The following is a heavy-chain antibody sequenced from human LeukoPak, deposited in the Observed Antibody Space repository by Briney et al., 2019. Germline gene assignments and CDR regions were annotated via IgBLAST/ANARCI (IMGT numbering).Heavy chain of an antibody. Sequence: SVKVSCKASGGTFSSYAISWVRQAPGQGLEWMGRIIPILGIANYAQKFQGRVTITADKSTSTAYMELSSLRSEDTAVYYCARERFANYYDSSGYYGYWGQGTLVTVSS. CDR1: GGTFSSYA. V-gene: IGHV1-69*04. D-gene: IGHD3-22*01. CDR3: ARERFANYYDSSGYYGY. CDR2: IIPILGIA. J-gene: IGHJ4*02.